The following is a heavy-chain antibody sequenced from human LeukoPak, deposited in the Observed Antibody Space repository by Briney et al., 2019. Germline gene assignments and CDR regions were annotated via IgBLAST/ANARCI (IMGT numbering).Heavy chain of an antibody. Sequence: GGSLRLSCAASGFTFSSYAMSRVRQAPGKGLEWVSAISGSGGSTYYADSVKGRFTISRDNSKNTLYLQMNSLRAEDTAVYYCAKDLKDVDTAMVDYWGQGTLVTVSS. CDR1: GFTFSSYA. CDR3: AKDLKDVDTAMVDY. CDR2: ISGSGGST. J-gene: IGHJ4*02. D-gene: IGHD5-18*01. V-gene: IGHV3-23*01.